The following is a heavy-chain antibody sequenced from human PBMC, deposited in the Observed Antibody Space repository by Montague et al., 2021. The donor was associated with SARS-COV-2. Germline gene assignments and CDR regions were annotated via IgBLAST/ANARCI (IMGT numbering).Heavy chain of an antibody. D-gene: IGHD3-10*01. V-gene: IGHV3-9*01. Sequence: SLRLSCAASGFSFEDFAMHWVRQAPGKGLEWVSGIDWNSATIAYADAVKGRFTISRDNAKNSLYLQMNSLRAEDTAVYYCAKDIAVLGELSYYYGMDVWGQGTTVTVSS. CDR2: IDWNSATI. CDR1: GFSFEDFA. J-gene: IGHJ6*02. CDR3: AKDIAVLGELSYYYGMDV.